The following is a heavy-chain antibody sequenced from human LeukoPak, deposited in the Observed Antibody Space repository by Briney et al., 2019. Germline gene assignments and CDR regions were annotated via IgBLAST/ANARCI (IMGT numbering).Heavy chain of an antibody. D-gene: IGHD5-12*01. CDR3: ARELVRGYSGKDF. CDR1: GFSFSSYD. Sequence: GGSLRLSCAASGFSFSSYDMHWVRQAPGKGLEWVAFVQKDGNHKNYADSVKGRFTISRDNSKNTLYLQMNSLRAEDTAVFYCARELVRGYSGKDFRGQGTLVTVSS. J-gene: IGHJ4*02. CDR2: VQKDGNHK. V-gene: IGHV3-30*02.